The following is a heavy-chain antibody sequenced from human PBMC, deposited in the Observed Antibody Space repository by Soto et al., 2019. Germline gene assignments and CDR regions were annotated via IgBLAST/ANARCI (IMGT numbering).Heavy chain of an antibody. CDR1: GGTFSSYI. CDR2: IIPILGIV. J-gene: IGHJ3*02. D-gene: IGHD6-19*01. CDR3: ASLPVADVDFDI. V-gene: IGHV1-69*02. Sequence: QVQLVQSGAEVKKPGSSVKVSCKASGGTFSSYIISWVRQAPGQGLEWMGRIIPILGIVKYAQKFQGRVTITADKSTSTSYMELSSLRSVDTAVYYCASLPVADVDFDIWGQGTMVTVSS.